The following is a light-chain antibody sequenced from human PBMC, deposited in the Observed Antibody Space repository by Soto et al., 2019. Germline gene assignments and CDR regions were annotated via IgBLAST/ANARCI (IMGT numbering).Light chain of an antibody. CDR3: QRYNNWPLT. CDR2: GAS. V-gene: IGKV3D-15*01. Sequence: EIVLTQSPGTLSLSHGERATLSCRASQSVSSSYLAWYQQKPGQAPRLLIYGASSRATATPARFSGSGSGTEFTLTINGLQSEDFAVYYCQRYNNWPLTFGGGTKV. CDR1: QSVSSSY. J-gene: IGKJ4*01.